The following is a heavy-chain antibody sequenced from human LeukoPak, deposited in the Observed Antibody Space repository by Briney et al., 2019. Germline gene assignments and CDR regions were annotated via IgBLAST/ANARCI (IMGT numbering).Heavy chain of an antibody. CDR2: INPNSGGT. D-gene: IGHD3-10*01. Sequence: ASVKVSCKASGYTFTGYYMHWVRQAPGQALAWMGWINPNSGGTNYAQKFQGRVTMTRDTSISTAYMELSRLRSDGTAVYYCARVRTYTMVRGGLDAFDIWGQGTMVPSLQ. J-gene: IGHJ3*02. CDR1: GYTFTGYY. V-gene: IGHV1-2*02. CDR3: ARVRTYTMVRGGLDAFDI.